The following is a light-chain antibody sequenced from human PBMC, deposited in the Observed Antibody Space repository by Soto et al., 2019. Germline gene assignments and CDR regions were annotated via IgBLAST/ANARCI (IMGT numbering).Light chain of an antibody. Sequence: SGLTQSAGALSLSRGERVTLSCRASQSRXNYYLAWYRQKLGQAPRVPTAHASSKATGSPDRFSGSGSETDFTLTISRLEPEYFAVYYCQQYGSATGTFGQGTKVDIK. V-gene: IGKV3-20*01. CDR3: QQYGSATGT. CDR1: QSRXNYY. J-gene: IGKJ1*01. CDR2: HAS.